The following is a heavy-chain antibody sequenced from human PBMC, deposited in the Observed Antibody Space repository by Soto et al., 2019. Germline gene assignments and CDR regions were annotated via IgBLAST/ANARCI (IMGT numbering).Heavy chain of an antibody. CDR1: GFTFSHHG. CDR2: IWYDGSLK. J-gene: IGHJ4*02. Sequence: QVQLVESGGGVVQPGKSLRLSCAASGFTFSHHGIHWVRQAPGKGLEWVAVIWYDGSLKYYADSVQGRFIVSRDNSKNTVYLQMNSLRFEDTAVYYCARWDLDWWGQGTLVTVSS. CDR3: ARWDLDW. V-gene: IGHV3-33*01. D-gene: IGHD1-26*01.